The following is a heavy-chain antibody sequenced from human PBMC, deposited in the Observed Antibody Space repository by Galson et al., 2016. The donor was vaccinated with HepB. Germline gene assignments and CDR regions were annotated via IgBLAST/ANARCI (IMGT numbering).Heavy chain of an antibody. V-gene: IGHV1-18*01. Sequence: SVKVSCKASGYTFTSYGINWVRQAPGQGLEWMGWISAYNANRNYAQKFQGRVTMTTDPSTSTAYMEVRSLRSDDTAVYYCARDSPEAPGATAGTPWQTYYFSSYGMDVWGQGTTVTVSS. CDR1: GYTFTSYG. J-gene: IGHJ6*02. CDR2: ISAYNANR. D-gene: IGHD6-13*01. CDR3: ARDSPEAPGATAGTPWQTYYFSSYGMDV.